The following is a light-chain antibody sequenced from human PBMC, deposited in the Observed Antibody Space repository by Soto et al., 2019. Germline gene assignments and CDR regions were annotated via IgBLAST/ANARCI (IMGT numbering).Light chain of an antibody. CDR3: QQRSNWPPIT. CDR2: DAS. Sequence: ETVLTQSPATLSLSPVERATLSCRASQSISSYLAWYQQKPGQAPRLLIYDASNRATGIPARFSGSGSWTDFTLTISSLEPEDFAVYYCQQRSNWPPITFGQGTRLEIK. V-gene: IGKV3-11*01. J-gene: IGKJ5*01. CDR1: QSISSY.